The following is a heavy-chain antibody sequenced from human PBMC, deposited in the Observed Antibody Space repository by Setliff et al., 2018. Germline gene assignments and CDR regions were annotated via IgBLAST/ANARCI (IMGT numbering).Heavy chain of an antibody. CDR2: IHHSGST. V-gene: IGHV4-59*11. J-gene: IGHJ3*02. Sequence: SETLSLTCAVSGVSITSHYWSWIRQPPGRALEWIGYIHHSGSTNYNPSLKSRVTLSMDTSRNHFSLNLTSLTAADTALYYCARDNIGPDALDIWGQGTMVTVSS. CDR1: GVSITSHY. CDR3: ARDNIGPDALDI.